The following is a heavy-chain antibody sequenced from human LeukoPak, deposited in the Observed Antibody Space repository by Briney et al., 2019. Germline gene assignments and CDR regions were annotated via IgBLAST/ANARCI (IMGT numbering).Heavy chain of an antibody. J-gene: IGHJ3*02. CDR1: GGSISRSSYY. CDR2: IYYTGST. CDR3: ALSLIVVAFDAFDI. D-gene: IGHD3-22*01. Sequence: PSETLSLTCTVSGGSISRSSYYWGWIRQPPGKGLEWIGSIYYTGSTYYNPSLKSRVTISVDSSKSQFSLRLSSVTAADTAVYYCALSLIVVAFDAFDIWGQGTLVTVSS. V-gene: IGHV4-39*01.